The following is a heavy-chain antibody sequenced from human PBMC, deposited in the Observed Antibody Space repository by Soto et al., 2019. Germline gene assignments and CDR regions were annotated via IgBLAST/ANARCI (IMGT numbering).Heavy chain of an antibody. D-gene: IGHD6-19*01. CDR2: ISYDGSNK. CDR1: GFTFSSYG. V-gene: IGHV3-30*03. Sequence: PGGSLRLACAASGFTFSSYGTHWVRQAPGEGLEWVAVISYDGSNKYYADSVKGRFTISRDNSKNTLYLQMNSLRSEDTAVYYCARPKGSYSSGYYYFDYWGQGTLVTVSS. J-gene: IGHJ4*02. CDR3: ARPKGSYSSGYYYFDY.